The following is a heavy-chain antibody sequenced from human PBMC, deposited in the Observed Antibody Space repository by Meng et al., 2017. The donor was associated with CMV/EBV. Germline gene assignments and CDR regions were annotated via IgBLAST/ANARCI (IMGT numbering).Heavy chain of an antibody. CDR2: IYYSGST. Sequence: QLQLQASGPGLVKPSXXXXLSXXFXXGSISSSSYYWGWIRQPPGKGLERIGSIYYSGSTYYNPSLKSRVTISVDTSKNQFSLKLSSVTAADTAVYYCARAHTPKGSGKQQLYFDYWGQGTLVTVSS. D-gene: IGHD6-13*01. CDR3: ARAHTPKGSGKQQLYFDY. J-gene: IGHJ4*02. V-gene: IGHV4-39*07. CDR1: XGSISSSSYY.